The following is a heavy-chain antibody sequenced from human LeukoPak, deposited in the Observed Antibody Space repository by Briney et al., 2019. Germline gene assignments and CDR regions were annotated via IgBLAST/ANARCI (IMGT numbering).Heavy chain of an antibody. CDR1: GGSFSGYY. CDR3: ARDFRGGYDFWSGYYTPYYFDY. CDR2: MYYSGST. V-gene: IGHV4-34*01. J-gene: IGHJ4*02. D-gene: IGHD3-3*01. Sequence: SETLSLTCAVYGGSFSGYYWGWIRQPPGKGLEWIGSMYYSGSTYYNPSLKSRVTISVDTSKNHFSLKLSSVTAADTAVYYCARDFRGGYDFWSGYYTPYYFDYWGQGTLVTVSP.